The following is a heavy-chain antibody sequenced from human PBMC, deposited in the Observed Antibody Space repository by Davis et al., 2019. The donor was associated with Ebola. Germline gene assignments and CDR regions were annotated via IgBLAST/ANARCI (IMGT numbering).Heavy chain of an antibody. D-gene: IGHD1-1*01. V-gene: IGHV1-18*04. CDR2: INPHNGNT. CDR1: GYTFTNYG. CDR3: ARAQFPTTSDH. J-gene: IGHJ4*02. Sequence: ASVKVSCKTSGYTFTNYGITWVRQAPGQGLEWMGWINPHNGNTNYAQNVQGRVIMTSDTATTTAYMEVRSLRSDDTAVYYCARAQFPTTSDHWGQGTLVTVSS.